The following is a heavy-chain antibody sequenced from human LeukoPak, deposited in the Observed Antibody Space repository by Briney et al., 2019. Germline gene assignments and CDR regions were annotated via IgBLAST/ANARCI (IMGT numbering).Heavy chain of an antibody. CDR2: INHSGST. Sequence: SETLSLTCAVYGGSFSGYYWIWIRQPPGKGLEWIGEINHSGSTNYNPSLKSRVTILVDTSKNQFALNLSPVTAADTAIYYCARLVVGATLGGYYYYYYYMDVWGKGTTVTVSS. D-gene: IGHD1-26*01. CDR3: ARLVVGATLGGYYYYYYYMDV. CDR1: GGSFSGYY. V-gene: IGHV4-34*01. J-gene: IGHJ6*03.